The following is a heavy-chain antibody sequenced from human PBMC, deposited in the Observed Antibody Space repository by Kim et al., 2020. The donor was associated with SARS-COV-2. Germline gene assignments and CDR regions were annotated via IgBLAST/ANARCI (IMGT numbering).Heavy chain of an antibody. CDR3: ARTLIYYDSSGYCDY. V-gene: IGHV4-34*01. J-gene: IGHJ4*02. D-gene: IGHD3-22*01. Sequence: PSLKSRVTLSVDTAKNQFSLKLSSVTAADTAVYYCARTLIYYDSSGYCDYWGQGTLVTVSS.